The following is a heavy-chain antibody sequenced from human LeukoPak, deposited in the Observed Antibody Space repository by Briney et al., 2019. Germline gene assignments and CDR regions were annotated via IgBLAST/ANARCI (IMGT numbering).Heavy chain of an antibody. CDR1: GGTFSSYA. J-gene: IGHJ5*02. CDR2: IIPIFGTA. V-gene: IGHV1-69*05. CDR3: ARDGRYYYDSSDPYNWFDP. Sequence: SVKVSCKASGGTFSSYAISWVRQAPGQGLEWMGGIIPIFGTANYAQKFQGRVTITTDESTSTAYMELSSLRSEDTAVYYCARDGRYYYDSSDPYNWFDPWGQGTLVTVSS. D-gene: IGHD3-22*01.